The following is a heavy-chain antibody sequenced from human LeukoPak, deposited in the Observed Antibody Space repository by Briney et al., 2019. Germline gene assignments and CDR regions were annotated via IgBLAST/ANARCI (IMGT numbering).Heavy chain of an antibody. Sequence: ASVKLSFKASGGTFSSYAISWVRQPPGQGLEWMGGIIPIFGTANYAQKFQGRLTITADESTSTAYMELRSLRSEDTAVYYCARDGNRRRDGYNFHFVYWGEGTLVTVSS. V-gene: IGHV1-69*13. J-gene: IGHJ4*02. CDR2: IIPIFGTA. CDR3: ARDGNRRRDGYNFHFVY. CDR1: GGTFSSYA. D-gene: IGHD5-24*01.